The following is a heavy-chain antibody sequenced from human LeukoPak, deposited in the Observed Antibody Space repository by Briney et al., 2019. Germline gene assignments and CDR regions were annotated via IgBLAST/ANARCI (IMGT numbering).Heavy chain of an antibody. CDR2: ISGSGTST. D-gene: IGHD4-23*01. J-gene: IGHJ3*01. Sequence: GGSLRLSCAVSGFPFSGCATIWVRQAPGKGLEWVSSISGSGTSTYYADSVKGRFTISRDKLKNTLYLQMNSLRAEDTAVYSCAKDYGGSFDAFDVWDQGTMVTVSS. CDR3: AKDYGGSFDAFDV. V-gene: IGHV3-23*01. CDR1: GFPFSGCA.